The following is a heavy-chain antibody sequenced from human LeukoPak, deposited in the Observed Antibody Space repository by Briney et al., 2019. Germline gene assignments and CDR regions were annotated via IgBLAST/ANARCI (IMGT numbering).Heavy chain of an antibody. V-gene: IGHV3-7*04. Sequence: GGSLRLSCAASGFTFSSYWMTWVRQAPGKGLEWVANIKQDGSDKHYGDSVKGRFTISRDNAENSLYLHMDSLRVEDTGVYFCARESGTFDPWGQGTQVTVSS. CDR3: ARESGTFDP. J-gene: IGHJ5*02. CDR1: GFTFSSYW. CDR2: IKQDGSDK.